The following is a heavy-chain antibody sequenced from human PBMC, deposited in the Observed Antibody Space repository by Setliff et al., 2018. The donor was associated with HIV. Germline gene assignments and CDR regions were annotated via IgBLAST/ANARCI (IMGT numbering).Heavy chain of an antibody. V-gene: IGHV4-34*01. J-gene: IGHJ4*02. CDR2: INHSGST. Sequence: ETLSLTCAVYGGSFSGYYWIWIRQPPGKGLEWIGEINHSGSTNYNPSVKSRVTISVDTSKNQFSLKLSSVTAADTAMYYCTRGRLYSGPHFWGQGTLVTVSS. CDR3: TRGRLYSGPHF. CDR1: GGSFSGYY. D-gene: IGHD5-12*01.